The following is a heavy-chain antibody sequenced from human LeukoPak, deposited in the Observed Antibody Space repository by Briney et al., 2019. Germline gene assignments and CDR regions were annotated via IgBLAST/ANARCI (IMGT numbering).Heavy chain of an antibody. CDR2: IYTSGST. CDR1: GGSISSYY. V-gene: IGHV4-4*07. J-gene: IGHJ5*02. D-gene: IGHD2-2*01. Sequence: SETLSVNCTVSGGSISSYYWSWIRQPAGKGLEWIGRIYTSGSTNYNPSLKSRVTMSVDTSKNQFSLKLSSVTAADTAVYYCAIQGPYCSSTSCSRGRWFDPWGQGTLVTVSS. CDR3: AIQGPYCSSTSCSRGRWFDP.